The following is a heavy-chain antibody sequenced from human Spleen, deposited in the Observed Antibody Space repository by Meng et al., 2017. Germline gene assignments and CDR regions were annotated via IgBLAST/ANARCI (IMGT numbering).Heavy chain of an antibody. CDR2: VYHSGNT. V-gene: IGHV4-4*02. J-gene: IGHJ4*02. CDR3: ARGSMTGAGDFEY. D-gene: IGHD6-13*01. Sequence: QVQLQGSGPGLVKPSGTLSLTCAGSGDSISSSYWWSWVRHPPGKGLEWIGKVYHSGNTNSNPSLKSRVTMSVDKSKNQFSLQLTSVTAADTGFYYCARGSMTGAGDFEYWGQGILVTVSS. CDR1: GDSISSSYW.